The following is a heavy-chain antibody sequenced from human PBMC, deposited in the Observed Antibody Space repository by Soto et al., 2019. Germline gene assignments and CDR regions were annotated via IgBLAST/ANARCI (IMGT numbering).Heavy chain of an antibody. D-gene: IGHD6-19*01. Sequence: GGSLRLSCAASGFTFSSYAMSWVRQAPGKGLEWVSAISGSVSSTYYADSVKGRFTISRDNSRNTLYLQMNSLRAEDTAVYYCAKSPGSGWAYYYYGMDVRGQGTTVTVSS. CDR3: AKSPGSGWAYYYYGMDV. J-gene: IGHJ6*02. CDR1: GFTFSSYA. CDR2: ISGSVSST. V-gene: IGHV3-23*01.